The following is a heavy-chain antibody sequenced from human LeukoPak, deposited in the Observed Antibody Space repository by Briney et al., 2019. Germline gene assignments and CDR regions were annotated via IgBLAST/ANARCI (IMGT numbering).Heavy chain of an antibody. J-gene: IGHJ4*02. D-gene: IGHD3-22*01. Sequence: ASVKVSCKAFGYTFTRYYMHWVRQTPGQGLEWMGWINPDSGVTNYAQKFQGGVTMTRDTSISTAYVELNRLTSDDTAVYYCVPSGHYRYYLDYWGQGTLVTVSS. CDR3: VPSGHYRYYLDY. CDR1: GYTFTRYY. V-gene: IGHV1-2*02. CDR2: INPDSGVT.